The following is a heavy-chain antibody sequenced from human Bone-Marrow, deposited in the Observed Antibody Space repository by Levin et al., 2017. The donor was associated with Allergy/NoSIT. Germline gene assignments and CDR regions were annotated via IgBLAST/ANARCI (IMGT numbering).Heavy chain of an antibody. CDR3: ARVQGGLRWLGYGLDV. V-gene: IGHV4-34*01. J-gene: IGHJ6*02. D-gene: IGHD4-23*01. CDR2: INHSADT. CDR1: GGSFTGYY. Sequence: SETLSLTCGLYGGSFTGYYLSWIRQTPGKGLEWIGQINHSADTKYNPSLTSRVTISVDMSKNQFSLQLTSVTAADTAVYYCARVQGGLRWLGYGLDVWGPGTTVTVSS.